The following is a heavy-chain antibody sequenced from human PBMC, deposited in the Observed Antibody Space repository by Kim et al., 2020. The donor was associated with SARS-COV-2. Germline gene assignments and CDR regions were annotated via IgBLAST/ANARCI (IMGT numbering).Heavy chain of an antibody. D-gene: IGHD1-1*01. CDR3: ARDGTGSNDY. CDR2: EK. Sequence: EKYYGDSVKGRFTSSRDNAKNSLYLQMNSLRAEDTAVYYCARDGTGSNDYWGQGTLVTVSS. J-gene: IGHJ4*02. V-gene: IGHV3-7*01.